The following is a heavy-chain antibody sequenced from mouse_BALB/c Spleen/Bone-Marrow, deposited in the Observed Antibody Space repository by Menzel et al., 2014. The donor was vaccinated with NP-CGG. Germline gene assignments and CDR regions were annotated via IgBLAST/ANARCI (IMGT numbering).Heavy chain of an antibody. V-gene: IGHV1S81*02. J-gene: IGHJ2*01. CDR2: INPSNGRT. CDR3: ARRTTPVVATDH. Sequence: QVQLQQSGAELVKPGASVKLSCKASGYTFTSYWMYWAKQRPGQGLEWIGEINPSNGRTKHNEKFKCKATLTVGKSSSTAYMQLSSLTSEDSAVYCCARRTTPVVATDHWGQGPTLTVSS. D-gene: IGHD1-1*01. CDR1: GYTFTSYW.